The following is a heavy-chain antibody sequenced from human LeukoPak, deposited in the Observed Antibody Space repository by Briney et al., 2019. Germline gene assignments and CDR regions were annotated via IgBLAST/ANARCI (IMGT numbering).Heavy chain of an antibody. CDR2: IREDGSQK. D-gene: IGHD2-8*01. CDR1: GFTFSYTW. CDR3: ARGPTNGQAFDY. J-gene: IGHJ4*02. V-gene: IGHV3-7*01. Sequence: GGSLRLSCAASGFTFSYTWMTWVRQAPGKGLEWVASIREDGSQKSAVDSVRGRFSISRDNAKNSVYLQMDSLRAEDTAVYYCARGPTNGQAFDYWGQGTLVTVSS.